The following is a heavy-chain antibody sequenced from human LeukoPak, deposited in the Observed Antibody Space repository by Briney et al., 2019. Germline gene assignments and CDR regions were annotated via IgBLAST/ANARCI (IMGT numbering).Heavy chain of an antibody. Sequence: GGSLRLSCTASGFTFGDYAMSWVRQAPGKGLEWVGFIRSKAYGGTTEYAASVKGRFTISRDDSKSIAYLQMNSLKTEDTAVYYCTTDGYYDYVWGSYRYTGGFGYWGQGTLVTVSS. CDR2: IRSKAYGGTT. CDR3: TTDGYYDYVWGSYRYTGGFGY. D-gene: IGHD3-16*02. V-gene: IGHV3-49*04. CDR1: GFTFGDYA. J-gene: IGHJ4*02.